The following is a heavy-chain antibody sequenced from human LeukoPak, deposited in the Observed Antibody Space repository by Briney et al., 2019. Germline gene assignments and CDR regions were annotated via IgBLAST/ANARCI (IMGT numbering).Heavy chain of an antibody. CDR3: ARGIYGGNPPRFWYFDL. D-gene: IGHD4-23*01. J-gene: IGHJ2*01. CDR2: IYYSGST. Sequence: SETLSLTCTVSGGSISSYYWSWIRQPPGKGLEWIGYIYYSGSTNYNPSLKSRVTISVDTSKNQFSLKLSSVTAADTAVYYCARGIYGGNPPRFWYFDLWGRGTLVTVSS. V-gene: IGHV4-59*01. CDR1: GGSISSYY.